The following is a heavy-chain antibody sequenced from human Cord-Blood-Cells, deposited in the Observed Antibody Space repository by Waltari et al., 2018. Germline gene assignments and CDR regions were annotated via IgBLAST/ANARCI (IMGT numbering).Heavy chain of an antibody. CDR3: AREYHCSSTSCYGFYFDY. CDR2: ISYDGSNK. D-gene: IGHD2-2*01. Sequence: QVQLVESGGGVVQPGRSLRLSCAASGFTFSSYALNWVRQDPGQWMAWVAVISYDGSNKYYEDSVKGRFTIHRDNSKNTLYLQMNSLRAEDTAVYYCAREYHCSSTSCYGFYFDYWGQGTLVTVSS. J-gene: IGHJ4*02. V-gene: IGHV3-30-3*01. CDR1: GFTFSSYA.